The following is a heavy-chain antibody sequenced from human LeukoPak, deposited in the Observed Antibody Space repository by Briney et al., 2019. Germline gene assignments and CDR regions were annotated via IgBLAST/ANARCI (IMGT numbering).Heavy chain of an antibody. V-gene: IGHV4-34*01. D-gene: IGHD2-8*01. CDR1: GGSFSGYY. J-gene: IGHJ6*03. CDR2: INHSGST. Sequence: SETLSLTCAVYGGSFSGYYWSWIRQPPGKGLEWIGEINHSGSTNYNPSLKSRVTISVDTSKNQFSLKLSSVTAADTAVYYCAKDRCSNGMGCYYYYMDVWGKGTTVTISS. CDR3: AKDRCSNGMGCYYYYMDV.